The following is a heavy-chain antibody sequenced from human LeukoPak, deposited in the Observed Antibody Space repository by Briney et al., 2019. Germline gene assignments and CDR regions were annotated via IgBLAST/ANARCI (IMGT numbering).Heavy chain of an antibody. V-gene: IGHV3-7*01. J-gene: IGHJ4*02. CDR1: GLTFTNDW. D-gene: IGHD2/OR15-2a*01. CDR2: MKQDGSQK. Sequence: GGSLRLSCAASGLTFTNDWMSWVRQAPGKGLEWVANMKQDGSQKFYVDSVKGRFTISRDNAQNSVYLQMNSLRAEDTAVYYCARSFYGDYWGQGTLVTVSS. CDR3: ARSFYGDY.